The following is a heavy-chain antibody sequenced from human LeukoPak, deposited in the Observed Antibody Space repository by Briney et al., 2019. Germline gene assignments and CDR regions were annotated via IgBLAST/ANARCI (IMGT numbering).Heavy chain of an antibody. Sequence: SETLSLTCTVSGGSISSGSYYWSWIRQPAGKGLEWIGRIYTSGSTNYNPSLKSRVTISVDTSKNQFSLKLSSVTAADTAVYYCARGIAVADLYYYYYYMDVWGKGTTVTVSS. CDR3: ARGIAVADLYYYYYYMDV. J-gene: IGHJ6*03. CDR1: GGSISSGSYY. D-gene: IGHD6-19*01. V-gene: IGHV4-61*02. CDR2: IYTSGST.